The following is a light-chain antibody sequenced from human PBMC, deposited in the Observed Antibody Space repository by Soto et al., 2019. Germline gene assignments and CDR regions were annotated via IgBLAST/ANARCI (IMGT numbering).Light chain of an antibody. V-gene: IGKV3D-15*01. Sequence: EIVMTQSPATLSVSPGESATLSCRASQSVLRYLAWYKQKHGQATRILIYDASKRDTGIPDRVSGSGSGTDFTLTISYLQSEDFGTYDCQQFYNYPRTFGQGTKVDIK. CDR3: QQFYNYPRT. CDR2: DAS. CDR1: QSVLRY. J-gene: IGKJ1*01.